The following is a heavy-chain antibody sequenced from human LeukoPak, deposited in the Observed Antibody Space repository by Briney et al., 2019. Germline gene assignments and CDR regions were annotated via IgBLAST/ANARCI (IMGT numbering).Heavy chain of an antibody. CDR3: ARDGCGGDCYSGPAGFDP. J-gene: IGHJ5*02. Sequence: SETLSLTCTVSGSSISSYYWSWIRQPPGKGLEWIGYIYYSGSTNYNPSLKSRVTISVDTSKNQFSLKLSSVTAADTAVYYCARDGCGGDCYSGPAGFDPWGQGTLVTVSS. V-gene: IGHV4-59*01. D-gene: IGHD2-21*02. CDR1: GSSISSYY. CDR2: IYYSGST.